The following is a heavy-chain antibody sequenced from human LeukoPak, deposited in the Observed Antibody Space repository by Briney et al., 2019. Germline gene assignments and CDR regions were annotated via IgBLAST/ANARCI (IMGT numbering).Heavy chain of an antibody. Sequence: PGGSLRLSCTASGFSFSGHWMHWARQLPGKGLEWVSAISGSGGSTYHADSVKGRFTISRDNSKNTLYLQMNSLRAEDTAVYYCAKHSTGVECWGRGTLVTVSS. J-gene: IGHJ2*01. CDR3: AKHSTGVEC. V-gene: IGHV3-23*01. D-gene: IGHD3-10*01. CDR2: ISGSGGST. CDR1: GFSFSGHW.